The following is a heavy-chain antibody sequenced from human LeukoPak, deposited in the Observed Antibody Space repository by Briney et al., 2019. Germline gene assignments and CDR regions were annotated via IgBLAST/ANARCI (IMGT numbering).Heavy chain of an antibody. CDR2: ILYDGSAK. D-gene: IGHD3-10*01. Sequence: GGSLRLSCAASGFTFSSYAMHWVRQAPGKGLEWVAAILYDGSAKYYSDSIKGRFTISRDNSKNTLYLQMNSLRLEDTAIYYCANSGYLDSGSSQSDYWGQGTLVIVSS. CDR1: GFTFSSYA. CDR3: ANSGYLDSGSSQSDY. J-gene: IGHJ4*02. V-gene: IGHV3-30*04.